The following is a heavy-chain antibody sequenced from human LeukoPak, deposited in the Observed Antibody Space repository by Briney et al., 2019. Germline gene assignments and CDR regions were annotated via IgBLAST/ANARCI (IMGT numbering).Heavy chain of an antibody. CDR2: ISYDGSNK. CDR1: GFTFSSYA. V-gene: IGHV3-30-3*01. J-gene: IGHJ4*02. D-gene: IGHD3-10*01. Sequence: GGSLRLSCAASGFTFSSYAMHWVRQAPGKGLEWVAVISYDGSNKYYADSVKGRFTISRDNSKNTLYLQMNSLRAEDTAVYYCARCLLWFGELLPFDYWGQGTLVTVSS. CDR3: ARCLLWFGELLPFDY.